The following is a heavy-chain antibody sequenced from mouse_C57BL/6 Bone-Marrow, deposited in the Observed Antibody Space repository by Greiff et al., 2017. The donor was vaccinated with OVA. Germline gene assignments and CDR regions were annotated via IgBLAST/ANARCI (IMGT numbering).Heavy chain of an antibody. J-gene: IGHJ2*01. CDR2: IDPETGGT. Sequence: QVQLQQSGAELVRPGASVTLSCKASGYTFTDYELHWVKQTPVHGLEWIGAIDPETGGTAYHQKFKGTAILTADKSSSTAYMELRSLTSEDSAVYYCTRLWSRRYFDYWGQGTTLTVSS. CDR1: GYTFTDYE. D-gene: IGHD1-1*02. CDR3: TRLWSRRYFDY. V-gene: IGHV1-15*01.